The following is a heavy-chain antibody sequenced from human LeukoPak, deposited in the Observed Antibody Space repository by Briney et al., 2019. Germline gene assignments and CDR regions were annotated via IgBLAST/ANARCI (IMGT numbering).Heavy chain of an antibody. CDR3: ASSSDYYASGSSFNY. J-gene: IGHJ4*02. V-gene: IGHV3-64*01. CDR1: GFTFSSSA. CDR2: ISTNGGST. Sequence: QPGGSLRLSCAASGFTFSSSAMHWVRQAPGKGLEYVSAISTNGGSTYYANSVKVRFTISRDNSKNTLYLQMGSLRAEDMAVYYCASSSDYYASGSSFNYWGQGTLVTVSS. D-gene: IGHD3-10*01.